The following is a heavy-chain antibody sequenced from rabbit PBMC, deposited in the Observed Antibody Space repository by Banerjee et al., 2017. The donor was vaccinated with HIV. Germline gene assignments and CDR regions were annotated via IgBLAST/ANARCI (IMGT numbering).Heavy chain of an antibody. CDR3: ARDTGSSFSSYGMDL. J-gene: IGHJ6*01. V-gene: IGHV1S45*01. D-gene: IGHD8-1*01. CDR2: IAGSSSAFT. Sequence: QEQLVESGGGLVQPGASLTLTCTASGFSFSSSDYMCWVRQAPGKGLEWISCIAGSSSAFTYSATWAKGRFTCSKTSSTTVTLQMTSLTVADTATYFCARDTGSSFSSYGMDLWGPGTLVTVS. CDR1: GFSFSSSDY.